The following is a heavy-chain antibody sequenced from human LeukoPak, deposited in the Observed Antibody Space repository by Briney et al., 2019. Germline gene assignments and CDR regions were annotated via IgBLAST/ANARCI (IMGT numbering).Heavy chain of an antibody. V-gene: IGHV4-39*07. CDR2: IYYSGST. CDR1: GGSISSSNYY. CDR3: ARAWVGSSHFYFYYYMDV. D-gene: IGHD6-13*01. J-gene: IGHJ6*03. Sequence: SETLSLTCTVSGGSISSSNYYWGWIRHPPGKGLEWIGSIYYSGSTYYNPSLKSRVTISVDTSKNQFSLKLSSVTAADTAVYYCARAWVGSSHFYFYYYMDVWGKGTTVTVSS.